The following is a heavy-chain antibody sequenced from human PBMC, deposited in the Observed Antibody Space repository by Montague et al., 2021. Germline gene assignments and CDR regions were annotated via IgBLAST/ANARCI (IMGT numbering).Heavy chain of an antibody. Sequence: SLILSCAASGFPFSSYAVSWVRQAPGKGPKWVSSITSGGSTYYAXSVTGRFTISRDNSKNTLYLQMNSLRAEDTAVYYCTKDQDDYGDYVDWVDTWGQGTLVTVSS. CDR2: ITSGGST. CDR3: TKDQDDYGDYVDWVDT. D-gene: IGHD4-17*01. CDR1: GFPFSSYA. J-gene: IGHJ5*02. V-gene: IGHV3-23*01.